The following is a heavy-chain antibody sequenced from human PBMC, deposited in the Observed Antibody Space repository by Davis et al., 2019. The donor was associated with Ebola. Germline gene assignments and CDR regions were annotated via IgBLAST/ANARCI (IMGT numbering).Heavy chain of an antibody. J-gene: IGHJ4*02. CDR1: AGSFSTYY. Sequence: MPSETLSPTCTVPAGSFSTYYWPWVRQPPGKGLEGVGYIYYSGTTHYNPSLRGRVTISVDTSKKHFSLKLGSVTDADTAVYYCARGSQWLGPDDWGQGTLVTVSS. CDR2: IYYSGTT. V-gene: IGHV4-59*01. CDR3: ARGSQWLGPDD. D-gene: IGHD6-19*01.